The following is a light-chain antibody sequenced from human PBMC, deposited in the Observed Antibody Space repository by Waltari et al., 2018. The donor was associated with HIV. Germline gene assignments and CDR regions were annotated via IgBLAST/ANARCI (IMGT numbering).Light chain of an antibody. CDR2: QDS. V-gene: IGLV6-57*01. CDR1: SGGIGSTY. CDR3: QSYEGTTVV. Sequence: NFILTQSHPVSESPGKTVTIPCTRSSGGIGSTYIQWYQQRPGRSPDTVIYQDSQRPSGVPNLFSGSVDSSSNSASLSISGLKTEDEADYCCQSYEGTTVVFGGGTRLTVL. J-gene: IGLJ2*01.